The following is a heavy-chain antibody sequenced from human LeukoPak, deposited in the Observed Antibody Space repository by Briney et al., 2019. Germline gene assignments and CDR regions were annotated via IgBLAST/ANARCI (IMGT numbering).Heavy chain of an antibody. Sequence: VASVTVSYKASGGTFISYAISWVRQAPGQGLEWMGRIIPILGIANYAQKFQGRVTITADKSTSTAYMELSSLRSEDTAVYYCARRFIAVAGDAFDIWGQGTMVTVSS. CDR2: IIPILGIA. CDR1: GGTFISYA. D-gene: IGHD6-19*01. J-gene: IGHJ3*02. V-gene: IGHV1-69*04. CDR3: ARRFIAVAGDAFDI.